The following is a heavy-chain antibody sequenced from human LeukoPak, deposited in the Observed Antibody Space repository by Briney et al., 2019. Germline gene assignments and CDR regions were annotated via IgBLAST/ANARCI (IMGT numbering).Heavy chain of an antibody. D-gene: IGHD3-22*01. CDR3: ARGTDYDSSGYYF. V-gene: IGHV4-39*07. J-gene: IGHJ4*02. Sequence: PSETLSLTCTVSGGSISSSSYYWGWIRQPPGKGLEWIGSIYYSGSTYYNPSLKSRVTISVGTSKNQFSLKLSSVTAADTAVYYCARGTDYDSSGYYFWGQGTLVTVSS. CDR2: IYYSGST. CDR1: GGSISSSSYY.